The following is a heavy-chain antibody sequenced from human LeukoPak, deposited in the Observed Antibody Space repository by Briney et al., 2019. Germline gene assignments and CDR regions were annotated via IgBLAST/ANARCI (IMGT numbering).Heavy chain of an antibody. Sequence: PSETLSLTCTVSAYSISSVYYWGWIRQPPGKGLEWIGSVYHDGNTFYNPSLKSRVTTSADTSKNQFYLKLRSVTAADTAIYFCANAHSDDYFDYWGQGTLVTVSS. J-gene: IGHJ4*02. CDR3: ANAHSDDYFDY. D-gene: IGHD2-21*01. CDR1: AYSISSVYY. CDR2: VYHDGNT. V-gene: IGHV4-38-2*02.